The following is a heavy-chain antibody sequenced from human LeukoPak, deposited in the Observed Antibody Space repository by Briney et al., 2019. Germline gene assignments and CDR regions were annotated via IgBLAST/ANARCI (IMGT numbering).Heavy chain of an antibody. J-gene: IGHJ4*02. CDR2: MSYDGSNK. D-gene: IGHD2-2*01. CDR3: ARELGYCSSTSCWELDY. V-gene: IGHV3-30-3*01. CDR1: GFTFSSYA. Sequence: GGSLRLSCAASGFTFSSYAMHWVRQAPGKGLEWVAVMSYDGSNKYYADSVKGRFTISRDNSKNTLYLQMNSLRAEDTAVYYCARELGYCSSTSCWELDYWGQGTLVTVSS.